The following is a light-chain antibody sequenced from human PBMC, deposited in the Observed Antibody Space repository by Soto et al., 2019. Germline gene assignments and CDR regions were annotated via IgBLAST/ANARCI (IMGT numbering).Light chain of an antibody. CDR2: EGS. V-gene: IGLV2-14*01. CDR3: SSYTSSSTLVV. J-gene: IGLJ2*01. Sequence: QSALTQPASVSGSPGQSITISCTGTSSDVGGYNYVSWYQQHPGKAPKLMIYEGSQRPSGVSNRFSGSKSGDTASLTISGLQAEDEADYYCSSYTSSSTLVVFGGGTKLTVL. CDR1: SSDVGGYNY.